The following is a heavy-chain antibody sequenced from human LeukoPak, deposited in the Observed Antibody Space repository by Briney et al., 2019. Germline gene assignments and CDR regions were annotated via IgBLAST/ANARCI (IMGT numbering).Heavy chain of an antibody. CDR1: GYSFTAYY. Sequence: RASVNVSCKASGYSFTAYYIFWVRQAPGQGLEWMGWIKPSSGDAKSAQKFQDRVTITRDSSINTVYMEVTRLTSDDTALYYCVRGGSGWSYNSLDPWGQGTLVTVSS. V-gene: IGHV1-2*02. CDR3: VRGGSGWSYNSLDP. CDR2: IKPSSGDA. J-gene: IGHJ5*02. D-gene: IGHD6-19*01.